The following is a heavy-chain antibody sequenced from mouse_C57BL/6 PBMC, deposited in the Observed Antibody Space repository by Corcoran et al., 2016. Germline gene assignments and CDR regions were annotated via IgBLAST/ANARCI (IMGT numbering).Heavy chain of an antibody. Sequence: EVQLQQSGPVLVKPGASVKMSCKASGYTFTDYYMNWVKQSHGKSLEWIGVINPYNGGTSYNQKFKCKATLTVDKSSSTAYMELNSLTSEYSAVYYCARGGDSSYGNFLDYGGQGTTLTVSS. V-gene: IGHV1-19*01. CDR1: GYTFTDYY. J-gene: IGHJ2*01. D-gene: IGHD2-10*01. CDR3: ARGGDSSYGNFLDY. CDR2: INPYNGGT.